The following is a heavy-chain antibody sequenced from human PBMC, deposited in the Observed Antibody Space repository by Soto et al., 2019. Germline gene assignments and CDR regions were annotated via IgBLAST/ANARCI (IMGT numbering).Heavy chain of an antibody. J-gene: IGHJ4*02. D-gene: IGHD1-7*01. CDR3: ASRDPGTSVDY. Sequence: XGTLTLTCAVSGGSFTSNNWWACVRQPPGQGLEWIGEIYRTGSTNYNPSLKSRVTISLDKSENQFSLKVTSLTAADTAVYYCASRDPGTSVDYWGQGTLVIVSS. CDR2: IYRTGST. V-gene: IGHV4-4*02. CDR1: GGSFTSNNW.